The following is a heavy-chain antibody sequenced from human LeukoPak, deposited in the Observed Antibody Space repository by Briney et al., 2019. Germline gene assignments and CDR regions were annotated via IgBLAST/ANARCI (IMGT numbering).Heavy chain of an antibody. CDR3: ARALYDFWSGYYYYYMDV. V-gene: IGHV4-59*01. Sequence: PSETLSLTCTVSGGSISSYYWSWIRQPPGKGLEWIGYIYYSGSTNYNPSLKSRVTISVDTSKNQFSLKLSSVTAADTAVYYCARALYDFWSGYYYYYMDVWGKGTTVTVSS. J-gene: IGHJ6*03. CDR1: GGSISSYY. CDR2: IYYSGST. D-gene: IGHD3-3*01.